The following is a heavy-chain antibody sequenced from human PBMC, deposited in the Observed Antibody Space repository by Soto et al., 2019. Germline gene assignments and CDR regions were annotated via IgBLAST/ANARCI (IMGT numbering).Heavy chain of an antibody. V-gene: IGHV4-59*01. CDR1: GASINTYY. Sequence: HVRLQESGPGLVKPSETLSLTCTVSGASINTYYWAWIRQPPGKGLEWIGYIHNSGTTDYNPSLKSRVTMSVDTSKSQFSLKLSSVTAADTAVYYCARDYGAGSYGIDYWGQGTLVTVSS. J-gene: IGHJ4*02. D-gene: IGHD3-10*01. CDR2: IHNSGTT. CDR3: ARDYGAGSYGIDY.